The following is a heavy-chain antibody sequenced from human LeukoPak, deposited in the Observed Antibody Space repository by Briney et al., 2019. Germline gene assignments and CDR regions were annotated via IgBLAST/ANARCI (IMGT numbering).Heavy chain of an antibody. Sequence: SETLSLTCTVSGGSISSSSYYWGWIRQPPGKGLEWIGSIYYSGSTYYNPSLKSRVTISVDTSKNQFSLKLSSVTAADTAVYYCARAGYSYGNYYYYYMDVWGKGTTVTVSS. CDR3: ARAGYSYGNYYYYYMDV. CDR1: GGSISSSSYY. D-gene: IGHD5-18*01. J-gene: IGHJ6*03. CDR2: IYYSGST. V-gene: IGHV4-39*07.